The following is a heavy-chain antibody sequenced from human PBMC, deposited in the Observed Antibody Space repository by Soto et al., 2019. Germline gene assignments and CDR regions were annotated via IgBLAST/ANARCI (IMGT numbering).Heavy chain of an antibody. D-gene: IGHD3-10*01. J-gene: IGHJ4*02. CDR2: IYYSGST. Sequence: SETLSLTCTVSGGSISSYYWSWIRQPPGKGLEWIGYIYYSGSTNYNPSLKSRVTISVDTSKNQFSLKLSSVTAADTAVYYCARARSLYGSGSYYNDYYFDYWGQGTLVTSPQ. CDR3: ARARSLYGSGSYYNDYYFDY. CDR1: GGSISSYY. V-gene: IGHV4-59*01.